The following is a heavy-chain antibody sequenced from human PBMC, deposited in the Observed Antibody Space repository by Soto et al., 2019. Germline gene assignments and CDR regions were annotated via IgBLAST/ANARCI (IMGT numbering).Heavy chain of an antibody. Sequence: QVQLVQSGGEVKKPGASVTVSCKASGYTFINYHITWVRQAPGQGLEWMAWINTYNGMTDYAQKFQGRVTMTRDTPTSTAYMELRNLGSDDTAVYFGAKSPRGEMATDWGQGTLVTVSS. D-gene: IGHD5-12*01. V-gene: IGHV1-18*01. CDR3: AKSPRGEMATD. CDR2: INTYNGMT. J-gene: IGHJ4*02. CDR1: GYTFINYH.